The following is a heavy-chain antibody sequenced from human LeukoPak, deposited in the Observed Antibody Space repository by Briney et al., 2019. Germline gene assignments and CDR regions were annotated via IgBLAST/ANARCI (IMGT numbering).Heavy chain of an antibody. D-gene: IGHD3-10*01. CDR1: GFTFSDYY. CDR2: IYYSGST. V-gene: IGHV4-31*02. CDR3: ARDQKVYGSGSLPLYGMDV. Sequence: LRLSCAASGFTFSDYYMSWIRQHPGKGLEWIGYIYYSGSTYYNPSLKSRVTISVDTSKNQFSLKLSSVTAADTAVYYCARDQKVYGSGSLPLYGMDVWGQGTTVTVSS. J-gene: IGHJ6*02.